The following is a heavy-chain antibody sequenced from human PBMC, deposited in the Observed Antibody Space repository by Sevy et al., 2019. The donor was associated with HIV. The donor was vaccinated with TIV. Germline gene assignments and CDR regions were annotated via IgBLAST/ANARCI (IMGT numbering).Heavy chain of an antibody. CDR2: IYKNEII. J-gene: IGHJ6*02. CDR3: AREGPGSFGMDV. V-gene: IGHV4-4*07. Sequence: SETLSLTCTVSGYSISGYYCSWIRQAAGKGLQWIGRIYKNEIINYNPSLKSRVTMSVDTSKYQFSLKLSSVTAADTAVYYCAREGPGSFGMDVWGQGTTVTVSS. D-gene: IGHD3-10*01. CDR1: GYSISGYY.